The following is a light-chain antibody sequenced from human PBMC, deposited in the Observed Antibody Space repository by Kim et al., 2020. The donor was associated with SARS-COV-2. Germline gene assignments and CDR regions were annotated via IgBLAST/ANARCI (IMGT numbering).Light chain of an antibody. CDR1: QSISSW. V-gene: IGKV1-5*03. J-gene: IGKJ3*01. CDR3: QQYITYLCLT. CDR2: KAS. Sequence: DIQMTQSPSTLSASVGDRVTITCRASQSISSWLAWYQQKPGKAPRLLIYKASSLQSGVPSRFSGSGSGTEFTLTISSLQPDDFATYYCQQYITYLCLTFGPGTKVDIK.